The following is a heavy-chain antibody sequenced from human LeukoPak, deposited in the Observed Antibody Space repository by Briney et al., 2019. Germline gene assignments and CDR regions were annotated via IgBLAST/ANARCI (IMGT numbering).Heavy chain of an antibody. D-gene: IGHD6-19*01. CDR3: ARVAVAGIPFDY. V-gene: IGHV1-46*01. CDR1: GYAFTSYY. CDR2: INPSGGST. Sequence: ASVKVSCKASGYAFTSYYMHWVRQAPGQGLEWMGIINPSGGSTSYAQKFQGRVTMTRDTSTSTVYMELSSLRSEDTAVYYCARVAVAGIPFDYWGQGTLVTVSS. J-gene: IGHJ4*02.